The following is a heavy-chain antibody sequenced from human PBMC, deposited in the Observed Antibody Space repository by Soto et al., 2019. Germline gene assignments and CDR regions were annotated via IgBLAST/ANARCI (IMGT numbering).Heavy chain of an antibody. V-gene: IGHV1-69*02. D-gene: IGHD4-4*01. J-gene: IGHJ4*02. CDR3: ARVPDDYSNYSLDY. CDR1: GGTFSSYT. CDR2: IIPILGIA. Sequence: QVQLVQSGAEVKKPGSSVKVSCKASGGTFSSYTISWVRQAPGQGLEWMGRIIPILGIANYAQKFQSRVTITADKSTSTAYMELSSLRSEDTAVYYCARVPDDYSNYSLDYWGQGTLVTVSS.